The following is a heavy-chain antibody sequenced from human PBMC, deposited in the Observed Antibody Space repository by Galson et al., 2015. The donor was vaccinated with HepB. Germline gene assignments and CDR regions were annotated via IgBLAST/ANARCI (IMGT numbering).Heavy chain of an antibody. D-gene: IGHD3-9*01. CDR3: TRGGQGADLAPLRYTRYFDWSPRFSFYAMDV. Sequence: SVKVSCKVSGYSLTDLSLHWVRQAPGKGLEWMGTFDPEGAEPLYAQKFQGRVTMTEDTSTGTAYMELSSLTFDDTAVYYCTRGGQGADLAPLRYTRYFDWSPRFSFYAMDVWGQGTTVTVSS. CDR2: FDPEGAEP. J-gene: IGHJ6*02. V-gene: IGHV1-24*01. CDR1: GYSLTDLS.